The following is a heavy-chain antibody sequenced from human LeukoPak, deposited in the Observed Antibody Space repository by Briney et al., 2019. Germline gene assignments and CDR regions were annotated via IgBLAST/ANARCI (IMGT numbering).Heavy chain of an antibody. D-gene: IGHD6-19*01. CDR3: ARDGSGWYVGRFDY. CDR1: GFTFSSYA. V-gene: IGHV3-23*01. Sequence: GGSLRLSCAASGFTFSSYAISWVRQAPGKGLEQVSAISGSGGSTYYADSVKGRFTISRDNSKNTLYLQMNSLRAEDTAVYYCARDGSGWYVGRFDYWGQGTLVTVSS. J-gene: IGHJ4*02. CDR2: ISGSGGST.